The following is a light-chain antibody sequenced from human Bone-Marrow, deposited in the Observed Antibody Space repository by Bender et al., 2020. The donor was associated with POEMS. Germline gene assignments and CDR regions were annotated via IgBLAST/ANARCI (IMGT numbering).Light chain of an antibody. Sequence: SYVLTQPPSLSVAPGQTARITCGGNSIGRKYVQWYQQKPGRAPVMVVYDDGDRPSGIPERFSGSNSGNTATLTISRVEAGDEADYYCQVWESTSNHVVFGGGTKLTVL. J-gene: IGLJ2*01. V-gene: IGLV3-21*02. CDR3: QVWESTSNHVV. CDR1: SIGRKY. CDR2: DDG.